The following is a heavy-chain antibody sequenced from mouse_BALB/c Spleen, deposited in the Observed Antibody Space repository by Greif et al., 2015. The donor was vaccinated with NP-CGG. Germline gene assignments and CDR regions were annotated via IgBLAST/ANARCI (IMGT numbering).Heavy chain of an antibody. CDR3: ARRAYYGNKDWYFDV. Sequence: EVQVVESGGGLVKPGGSLKLSCAASGFTFSSYAMSWVRQTPEKRLEWVASISSGGSTYYPDSVKGRFTISRDNARNILYPQMSSLRSEDTAMYYCARRAYYGNKDWYFDVWGAGTTVTVSS. CDR1: GFTFSSYA. CDR2: ISSGGST. D-gene: IGHD2-10*01. V-gene: IGHV5-6-5*01. J-gene: IGHJ1*01.